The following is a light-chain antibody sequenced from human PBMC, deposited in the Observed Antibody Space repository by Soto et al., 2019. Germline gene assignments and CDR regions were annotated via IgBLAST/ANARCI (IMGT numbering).Light chain of an antibody. CDR1: QGINNY. Sequence: DIQMTQSPSSLSASVGDRVTITCRASQGINNYLAWYQQKPGKVPKLLIYAASTLQSGGPSRFNGNGSGTNFTLNISSLQPEDVATYYCQKYNSAPHTFGQGTKLEIK. J-gene: IGKJ2*01. CDR3: QKYNSAPHT. V-gene: IGKV1-27*01. CDR2: AAS.